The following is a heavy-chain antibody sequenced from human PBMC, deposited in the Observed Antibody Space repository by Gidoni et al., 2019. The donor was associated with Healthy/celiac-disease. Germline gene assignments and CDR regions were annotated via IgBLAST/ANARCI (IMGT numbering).Heavy chain of an antibody. Sequence: QVQLQESGPGLVKPSQTLSLTCTVSGGSISSGSYYWSWIRQPAGKGLEWIGRIYTSGSTNYNPSLKSRVTISVDTSKNQFSLKLSSVTAADTAVYYCARDSVAGTVGWFDPWGQGTLVTVSS. CDR3: ARDSVAGTVGWFDP. V-gene: IGHV4-61*02. CDR1: GGSISSGSYY. D-gene: IGHD6-19*01. J-gene: IGHJ5*02. CDR2: IYTSGST.